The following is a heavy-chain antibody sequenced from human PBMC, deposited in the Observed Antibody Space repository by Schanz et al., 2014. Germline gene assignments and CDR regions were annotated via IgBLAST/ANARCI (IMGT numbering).Heavy chain of an antibody. D-gene: IGHD4-17*01. J-gene: IGHJ4*02. CDR3: ARRIWDGDYYYFDY. CDR1: GGSISSYY. Sequence: QVQLQESGPGLVKPSETLSLTCTVSGGSISSYYWSWIRQPPGKGLEGIGFIYYRGNTNYNPSLTSRDTISVDTSKNQSPRNLSSVPAADTAVYYCARRIWDGDYYYFDYGGQGTLVNVSS. CDR2: IYYRGNT. V-gene: IGHV4-59*08.